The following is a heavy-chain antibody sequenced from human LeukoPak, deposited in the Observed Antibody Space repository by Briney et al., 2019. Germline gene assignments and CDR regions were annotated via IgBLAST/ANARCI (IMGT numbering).Heavy chain of an antibody. CDR1: GFTFSSYS. Sequence: PGGSLRLSCAASGFTFSSYSMNWVRQAPGKGLEWVSSISSSSSYIYYADSVKGRFTISRDNAKNSLYLQMNSLRAEDTAVYYCARDSSGWYGGNWFDPWGQGTLVTVSS. D-gene: IGHD6-19*01. V-gene: IGHV3-21*01. CDR2: ISSSSSYI. J-gene: IGHJ5*02. CDR3: ARDSSGWYGGNWFDP.